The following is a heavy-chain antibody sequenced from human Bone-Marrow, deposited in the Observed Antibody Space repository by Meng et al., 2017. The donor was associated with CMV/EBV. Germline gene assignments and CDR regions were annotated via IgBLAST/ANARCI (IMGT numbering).Heavy chain of an antibody. CDR1: GGTFSSYA. V-gene: IGHV1-69*05. J-gene: IGHJ4*02. Sequence: SVKVSCKASGGTFSSYAISWVRQAPGQGLEWMGGIIPIFGTANYAQKFQGRVTITTDESTSTAYMELSSLRAEDTAVYYCAKNHYDFWSGPCHWGQGTLVTVSS. D-gene: IGHD3-3*01. CDR2: IIPIFGTA. CDR3: AKNHYDFWSGPCH.